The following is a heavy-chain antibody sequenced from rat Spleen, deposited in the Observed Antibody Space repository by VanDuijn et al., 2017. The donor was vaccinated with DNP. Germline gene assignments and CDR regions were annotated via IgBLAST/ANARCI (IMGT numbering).Heavy chain of an antibody. CDR2: IIYDGSRT. CDR1: SLTLSDFN. Sequence: EVQLVESGGGLVQPGRSLKLSCPASSLTLSDFNMAWVRQVPKRGLEWVATIIYDGSRTFYRDSVKGRFTISRDNAENTVHLQMNSLRSEDTATYYCASWAPIAPISTSNYWGQGVMVTVSS. J-gene: IGHJ2*01. D-gene: IGHD1-2*01. V-gene: IGHV5S10*01. CDR3: ASWAPIAPISTSNY.